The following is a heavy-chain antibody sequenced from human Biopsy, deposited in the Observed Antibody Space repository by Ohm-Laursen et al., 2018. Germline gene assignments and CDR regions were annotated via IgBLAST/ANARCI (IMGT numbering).Heavy chain of an antibody. J-gene: IGHJ4*02. D-gene: IGHD3-3*01. CDR2: VYYSGST. CDR3: ARHSLDDFWSGAHYYFDY. V-gene: IGHV4-39*01. Sequence: GTLSLTCSVSGGSISSRNHYWGWLRQPPGKGLEWIGHVYYSGSTFYNSSLESRVTVSVDTSKNQFHLRLTSMGASDTAVYYCARHSLDDFWSGAHYYFDYWGLGTLVTVSS. CDR1: GGSISSRNHY.